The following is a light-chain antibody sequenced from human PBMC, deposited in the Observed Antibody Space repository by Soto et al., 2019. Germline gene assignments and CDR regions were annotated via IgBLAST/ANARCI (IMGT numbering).Light chain of an antibody. V-gene: IGKV3-20*01. Sequence: DIVLTQSPGTLSLSPGERATLSCRASQSVSSNLAWYQQKPGQAPRLLIYDISTRATGISDRFSGSGSGTDFTITISRLEPEDFAVYCCQQYSSSPQTFGQGTKVEI. J-gene: IGKJ1*01. CDR1: QSVSSN. CDR2: DIS. CDR3: QQYSSSPQT.